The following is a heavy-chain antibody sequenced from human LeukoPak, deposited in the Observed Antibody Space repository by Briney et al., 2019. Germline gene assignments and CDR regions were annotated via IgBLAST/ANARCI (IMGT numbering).Heavy chain of an antibody. V-gene: IGHV1-69*13. CDR1: GGTFSSYA. CDR2: IIPIFGTA. Sequence: SVTVSCKASGGTFSSYAISWVRQAPGQGLEWMGGIIPIFGTANYAQKFQGRVTITADESTSTAYMELSSLRSEDTAVYYCARDALAVAGPFDPWGQGTLVTVSS. J-gene: IGHJ5*02. D-gene: IGHD6-19*01. CDR3: ARDALAVAGPFDP.